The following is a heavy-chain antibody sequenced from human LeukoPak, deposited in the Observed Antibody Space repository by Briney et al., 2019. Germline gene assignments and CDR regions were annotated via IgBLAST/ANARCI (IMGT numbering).Heavy chain of an antibody. CDR1: GYTFTGYH. D-gene: IGHD4-17*01. CDR2: INPNSGGT. Sequence: GASVKVSCKASGYTFTGYHMHWVRQAPGQGLEWMGRINPNSGGTNYAQRFQGRVTMTRDTSISTAHMELSRLRSDDTAVYYCARTSFGDYAYDYWGQGTRVTVSS. CDR3: ARTSFGDYAYDY. V-gene: IGHV1-2*06. J-gene: IGHJ4*02.